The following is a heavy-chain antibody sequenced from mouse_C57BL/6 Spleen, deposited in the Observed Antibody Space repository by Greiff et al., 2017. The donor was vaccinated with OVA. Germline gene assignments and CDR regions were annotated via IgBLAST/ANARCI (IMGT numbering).Heavy chain of an antibody. CDR3: AREIYYGNYLDY. J-gene: IGHJ2*01. D-gene: IGHD2-1*01. Sequence: QVQLKQPGAELVKPGASVKLSCKASGYTFTSYWMHWVKQRPGRGLEWIGRIDPNSGGTKYNEKFKSKATLTVDKPSSTAYMQLSSLTSEDSAVSYCAREIYYGNYLDYWGQGTTLTVSS. V-gene: IGHV1-72*01. CDR1: GYTFTSYW. CDR2: IDPNSGGT.